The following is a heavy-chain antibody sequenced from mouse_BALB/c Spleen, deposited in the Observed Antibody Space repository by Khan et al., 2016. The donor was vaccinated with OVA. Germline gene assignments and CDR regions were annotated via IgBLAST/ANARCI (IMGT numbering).Heavy chain of an antibody. J-gene: IGHJ3*01. CDR2: ISSGGDYT. CDR1: GFTFSSYS. V-gene: IGHV5-6*01. CDR3: ASHLTGSFAY. D-gene: IGHD4-1*01. Sequence: EVQLQESGRDLVKPGGSLKLSCAASGFTFSSYSMSWVRQTPDKRLEWVATISSGGDYTYYPDSVKGRFTISRDNARNTLYLQMSSLKSEDTAMYYCASHLTGSFAYWGQGTLVTVSA.